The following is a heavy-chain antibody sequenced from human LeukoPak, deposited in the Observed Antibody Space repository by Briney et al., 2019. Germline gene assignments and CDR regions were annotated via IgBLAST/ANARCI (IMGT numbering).Heavy chain of an antibody. CDR3: ARGDMYFEYSGYRSFDH. CDR1: GYTFFNYF. D-gene: IGHD5-12*01. V-gene: IGHV1-2*02. J-gene: IGHJ4*02. Sequence: ASVKVSCKSSGYTFFNYFIHWVRHVPGQGLEWMGWISPKGDETRFAQKFQGRFTMTRDTSISTAYMELRGLRSDDTAVYYCARGDMYFEYSGYRSFDHWGQGTLITVSS. CDR2: ISPKGDET.